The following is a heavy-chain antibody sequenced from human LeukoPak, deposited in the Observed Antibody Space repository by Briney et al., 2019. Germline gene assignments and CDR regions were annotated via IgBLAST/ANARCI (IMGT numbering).Heavy chain of an antibody. CDR3: ARAPSETYGPGEFDP. CDR2: ISSSGSTI. Sequence: GGSLRLSCAASGFTFSDHYMSWIRQAPGKGLEWVSYISSSGSTIYYADSVKGRFTISRDNAKNSLYLQMNSLRAEDTAVYYCARAPSETYGPGEFDPWGQGTLVTVSS. D-gene: IGHD3-10*01. J-gene: IGHJ5*02. CDR1: GFTFSDHY. V-gene: IGHV3-11*01.